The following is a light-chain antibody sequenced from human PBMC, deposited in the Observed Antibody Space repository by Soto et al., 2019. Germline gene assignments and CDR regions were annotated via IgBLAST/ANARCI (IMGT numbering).Light chain of an antibody. CDR1: QSNSSY. CDR3: QQSYSTPHWT. CDR2: AAS. V-gene: IGKV1-39*01. Sequence: DIQMTQSPSSLSASVGDRVTITCRASQSNSSYLNWYQQKPGKAPKLLIYAASSLQSGVPSRFSGSGSGTDFTLTISSLQPEDFATYYCQQSYSTPHWTFGQGTKVDIK. J-gene: IGKJ1*01.